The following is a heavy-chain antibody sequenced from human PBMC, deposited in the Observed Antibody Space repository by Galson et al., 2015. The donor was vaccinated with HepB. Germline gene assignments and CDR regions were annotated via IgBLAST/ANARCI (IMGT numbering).Heavy chain of an antibody. Sequence: SLRLSCAASGFTFDDYTMHWVRQAPGKGLEWVSLISWDGGSTYYADSVKGRFTISRDNSKNSLYLQMNSLRTEDTALYYCAKEKLVRCGGDCYERGAFDYWGQGTLVTVSS. D-gene: IGHD2-21*02. CDR1: GFTFDDYT. CDR2: ISWDGGST. J-gene: IGHJ4*02. V-gene: IGHV3-43*01. CDR3: AKEKLVRCGGDCYERGAFDY.